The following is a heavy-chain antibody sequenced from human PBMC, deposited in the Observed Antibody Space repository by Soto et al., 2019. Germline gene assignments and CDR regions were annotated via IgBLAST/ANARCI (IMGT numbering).Heavy chain of an antibody. CDR2: ISGSGGST. Sequence: GGSLRLSCAASGFTFSSYAMSWVRQAPGKGLEWVSAISGSGGSTYYADSVKGRFTISRDNSKNTLYLQMNSLRAEDTAVYYCAKPPTPTHPIAARPVVPYWGQGTLVTVSS. CDR3: AKPPTPTHPIAARPVVPY. V-gene: IGHV3-23*01. J-gene: IGHJ4*02. CDR1: GFTFSSYA. D-gene: IGHD6-6*01.